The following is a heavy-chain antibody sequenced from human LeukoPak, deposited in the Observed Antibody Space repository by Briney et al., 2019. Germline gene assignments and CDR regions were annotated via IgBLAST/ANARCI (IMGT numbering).Heavy chain of an antibody. J-gene: IGHJ5*02. CDR1: GYSFTSYW. V-gene: IGHV5-51*01. CDR2: IYPGDSDT. Sequence: GESLKISCKGSGYSFTSYWIGWVRQMPGKGLEWMGIIYPGDSDTRYSPSFQGQVTISADKSISTAYLQWSSLKASDTAMYYCARLVTGMAAADPSRGWFDPWGQGTLVTVSS. D-gene: IGHD6-13*01. CDR3: ARLVTGMAAADPSRGWFDP.